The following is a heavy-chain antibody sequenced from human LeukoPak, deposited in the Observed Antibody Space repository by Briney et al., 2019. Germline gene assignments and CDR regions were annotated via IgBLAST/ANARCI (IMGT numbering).Heavy chain of an antibody. Sequence: PSETLSLTCAVSGYSISSGYYWGWIRPPPGKGLEWIGSIYHSGSTYYNPSLKSRVTISVDTSKNQSSLKLSSVTAADTAVYYCARRATTVTTYFDYWGQGTLVTVSS. CDR1: GYSISSGYY. CDR2: IYHSGST. D-gene: IGHD4-17*01. J-gene: IGHJ4*02. CDR3: ARRATTVTTYFDY. V-gene: IGHV4-38-2*01.